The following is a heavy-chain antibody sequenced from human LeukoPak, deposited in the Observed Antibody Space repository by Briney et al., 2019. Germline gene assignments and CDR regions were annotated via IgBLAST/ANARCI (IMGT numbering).Heavy chain of an antibody. CDR3: AKEYHDILTGYQTTFDY. Sequence: GGSLRLSCAASGFTFSTDAMSWVRQAPGKGLEWVSAISGNGAYMYYADSVKGRFTISSDNSKNMVYLQMNSLRAEDTATYYCAKEYHDILTGYQTTFDYWGQGTPVTVSS. D-gene: IGHD3-9*01. CDR1: GFTFSTDA. J-gene: IGHJ4*02. CDR2: ISGNGAYM. V-gene: IGHV3-23*01.